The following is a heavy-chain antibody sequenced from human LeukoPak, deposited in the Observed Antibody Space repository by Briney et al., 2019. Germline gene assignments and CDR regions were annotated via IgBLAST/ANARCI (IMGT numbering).Heavy chain of an antibody. CDR3: ARDLAYSSSLVPGRGQSDY. Sequence: NTGGSLRLSCAASGFTFSSYSMNWVRQAPGKGLEWVSFISSSSSYIYYAHSLKSRFTISRDNAKNSLYLQMDSLRAEDTAVYYCARDLAYSSSLVPGRGQSDYWGQGTLVTVSS. J-gene: IGHJ4*02. V-gene: IGHV3-21*01. D-gene: IGHD6-6*01. CDR2: ISSSSSYI. CDR1: GFTFSSYS.